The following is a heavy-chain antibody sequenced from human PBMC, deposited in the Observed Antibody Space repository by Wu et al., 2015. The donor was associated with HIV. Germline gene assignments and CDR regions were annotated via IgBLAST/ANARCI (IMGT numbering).Heavy chain of an antibody. J-gene: IGHJ4*02. Sequence: QVQLVQSGAEVKKPGASVKVSCKASGYTFTSYGISWVRQAPGQGLEWMGWISAYNGNTNYAQKLQGRVTMTTDTSTSTAYMELRSLRSDDTAVYYCARDPNRRAYYYDSSGLFDYWGQGTRGHRLL. CDR3: ARDPNRRAYYYDSSGLFDY. CDR2: ISAYNGNT. D-gene: IGHD3-22*01. V-gene: IGHV1-18*01. CDR1: GYTFTSYG.